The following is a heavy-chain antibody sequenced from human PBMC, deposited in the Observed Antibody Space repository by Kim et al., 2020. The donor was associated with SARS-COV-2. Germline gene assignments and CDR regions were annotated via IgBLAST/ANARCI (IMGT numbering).Heavy chain of an antibody. J-gene: IGHJ6*01. CDR2: ISYDGSNK. CDR1: GFTFSSYG. CDR3: AKGEYIVATGPYYYGMD. D-gene: IGHD5-12*01. Sequence: GGSLRLSCAASGFTFSSYGMHWVRQAPGKGLEWVAVISYDGSNKYYADSVKGRFTISRDNSKNTLYLQMNSLRAEDTAVYYCAKGEYIVATGPYYYGMD. V-gene: IGHV3-30*18.